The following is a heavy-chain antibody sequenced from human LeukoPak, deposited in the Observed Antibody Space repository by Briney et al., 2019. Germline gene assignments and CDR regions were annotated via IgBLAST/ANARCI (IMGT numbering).Heavy chain of an antibody. CDR1: GFTFSSHA. D-gene: IGHD3-10*01. Sequence: GRSLRLFCAASGFTFSSHAMHWVRQAPGKGLEWGAIISYDGSNKYYADSVKGRFTISRDNSKNTLFLQMNSLKAEDTAVYYCARGGSGSYYYYFYYMDVWGKGTTVTVSS. J-gene: IGHJ6*03. V-gene: IGHV3-30*01. CDR2: ISYDGSNK. CDR3: ARGGSGSYYYYFYYMDV.